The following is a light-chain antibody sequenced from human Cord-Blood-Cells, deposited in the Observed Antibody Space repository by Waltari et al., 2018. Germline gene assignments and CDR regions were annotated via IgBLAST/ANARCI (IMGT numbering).Light chain of an antibody. J-gene: IGKJ3*01. CDR1: QSVLYSSNNKNY. V-gene: IGKV4-1*01. Sequence: DIVMTQSPDSLAVSLGERATINCKSSQSVLYSSNNKNYLAWYQQKPGQTPKLLIYWASTREAGVPDRFSGSGSGTDFTLTISSLQAEYVAVYYCQQYYSTPLTFGPGTKVDIK. CDR2: WAS. CDR3: QQYYSTPLT.